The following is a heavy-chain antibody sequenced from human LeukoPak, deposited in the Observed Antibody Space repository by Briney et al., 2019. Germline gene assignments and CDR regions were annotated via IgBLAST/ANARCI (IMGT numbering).Heavy chain of an antibody. CDR2: IWYDGSNK. CDR1: GFTFSSYG. J-gene: IGHJ4*02. Sequence: PGGSLRPSCAASGFTFSSYGMHWVRQAPGKGLEWVAVIWYDGSNKYYADSVKGRFTISRDNSKNTLYLQMNSLRAEDTAVYYCAGGGELELPYWGQGTLVTVSS. CDR3: AGGGELELPY. D-gene: IGHD1-7*01. V-gene: IGHV3-33*01.